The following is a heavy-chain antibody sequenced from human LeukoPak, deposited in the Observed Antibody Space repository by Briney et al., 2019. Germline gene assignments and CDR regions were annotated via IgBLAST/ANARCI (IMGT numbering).Heavy chain of an antibody. Sequence: SETLSLTCAVYGGSFSGYYWSWIRQPPGKGLEWIGEINHSGSTNYNPSLKSRVTISVDTSKNQFSLKLSSVTAADTAVYYCARGLTYDSSGYLGTFDYWGQGTLVTVSS. CDR2: INHSGST. CDR1: GGSFSGYY. D-gene: IGHD3-22*01. J-gene: IGHJ4*02. CDR3: ARGLTYDSSGYLGTFDY. V-gene: IGHV4-34*01.